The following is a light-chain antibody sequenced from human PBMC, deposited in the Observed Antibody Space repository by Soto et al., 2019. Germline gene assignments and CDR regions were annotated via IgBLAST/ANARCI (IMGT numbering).Light chain of an antibody. V-gene: IGLV2-14*01. CDR3: SSYTSSSTRHV. J-gene: IGLJ1*01. Sequence: QSAVTQPASVSGSPGQSITISCTGTSSDVGGYNYVSWYQQHPGKAPKLMIYDVSNRPSGVSNRFSGSKSGNTASLTISGLQAEDEADYYCSSYTSSSTRHVFGTGTKVTVL. CDR1: SSDVGGYNY. CDR2: DVS.